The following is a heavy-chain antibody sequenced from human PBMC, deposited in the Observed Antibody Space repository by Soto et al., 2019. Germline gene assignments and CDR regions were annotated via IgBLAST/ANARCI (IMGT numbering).Heavy chain of an antibody. V-gene: IGHV3-30*18. CDR1: GFTFSSYG. J-gene: IGHJ6*02. Sequence: QVQLVESGGGVVQPGRSLRLSCAASGFTFSSYGMHWVRQAPGKGLEWVAVISYDGSNKYYADSVKGRFTISRDNSKYTLYLQMNSLRAEDTAVYYCAKGQRVVPASSSYYYYYGMDVWGQGTTVTVSS. CDR2: ISYDGSNK. D-gene: IGHD2-2*01. CDR3: AKGQRVVPASSSYYYYYGMDV.